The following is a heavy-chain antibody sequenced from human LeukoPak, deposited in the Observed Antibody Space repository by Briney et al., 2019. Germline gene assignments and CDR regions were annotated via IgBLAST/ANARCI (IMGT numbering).Heavy chain of an antibody. D-gene: IGHD3-22*01. CDR1: GGTFSSYA. CDR2: IIPIFGTA. J-gene: IGHJ4*02. V-gene: IGHV1-69*13. CDR3: ARPYYYDSSGYWYYFNY. Sequence: SVKVSCKASGGTFSSYAISWVRQAPGQGLEWMGGIIPIFGTANYAQKFQGRVTITADESTSTAYMELSSLRSEDTAVYYCARPYYYDSSGYWYYFNYWGQGTLVTVSS.